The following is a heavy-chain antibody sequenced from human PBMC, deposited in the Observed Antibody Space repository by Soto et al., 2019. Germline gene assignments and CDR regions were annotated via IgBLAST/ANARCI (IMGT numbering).Heavy chain of an antibody. V-gene: IGHV3-48*02. J-gene: IGHJ6*02. D-gene: IGHD3-3*01. Sequence: EVQLVESGGGLVQPGGSLRLSCAASGFTFSSSSMNWVRQAPGKGLEWVSYISSSSSTIYYADSVKGRFTISRDNAKNSLYLKMNSLRDEDTAVYYCARGSVVEWLLSVSYYYGMDVWGQVTTVTVSS. CDR1: GFTFSSSS. CDR2: ISSSSSTI. CDR3: ARGSVVEWLLSVSYYYGMDV.